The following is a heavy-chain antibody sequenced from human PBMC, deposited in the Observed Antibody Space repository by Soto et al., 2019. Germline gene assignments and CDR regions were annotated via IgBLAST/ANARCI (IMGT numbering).Heavy chain of an antibody. CDR2: INPSGGST. CDR1: GYTFTSYY. CDR3: AGVAVDTDRYYYYGMDV. J-gene: IGHJ6*02. D-gene: IGHD5-18*01. V-gene: IGHV1-46*01. Sequence: EASVKVSCKASGYTFTSYYMHWVRQAPGQGLEWMGIINPSGGSTSYAQKFQGRVTMTRDTSTSTVYMELSSLRSEDTAVYYCAGVAVDTDRYYYYGMDVWGQGTTVTVSS.